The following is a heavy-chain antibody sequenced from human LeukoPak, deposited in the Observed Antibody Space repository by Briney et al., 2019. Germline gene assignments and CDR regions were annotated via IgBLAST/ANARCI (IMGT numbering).Heavy chain of an antibody. V-gene: IGHV1-2*06. CDR3: ARGGLTIFQSWFDP. D-gene: IGHD3-3*01. CDR2: INPNSGGT. CDR1: GYTFTSYG. J-gene: IGHJ5*02. Sequence: ASVKVSCKASGYTFTSYGISWVRQAPGQGLEWMGRINPNSGGTNYAQKFQGRVTMTRDTSISAAYMELRRLRSDDTAVYYCARGGLTIFQSWFDPWGQGTLVTVSS.